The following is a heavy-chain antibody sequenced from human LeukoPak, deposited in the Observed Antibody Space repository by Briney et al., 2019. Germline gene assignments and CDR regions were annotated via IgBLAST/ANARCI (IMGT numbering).Heavy chain of an antibody. V-gene: IGHV1-24*01. Sequence: ASVKVSCKVSGYTLTELSMHWVRQAPGKGLEWMGGFDPEDGETIYAQKFQGRVTMTEDTSTDTAYMELRSRRSEDTAVYYCATAPPNESSGSYDYWGQGTLVTVSS. D-gene: IGHD3-22*01. CDR1: GYTLTELS. CDR2: FDPEDGET. J-gene: IGHJ4*02. CDR3: ATAPPNESSGSYDY.